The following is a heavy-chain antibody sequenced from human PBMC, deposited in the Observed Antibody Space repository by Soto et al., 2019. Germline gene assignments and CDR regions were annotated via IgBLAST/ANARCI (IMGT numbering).Heavy chain of an antibody. CDR2: INAGNGNT. Sequence: DSFKVSCRTSSYTFTGYTMHWVRQAPGKRLEWMGWINAGNGNTKYSQKFQGRVTITRDTSASTAYMELSSLRSEDMAVYYCARDLGGWPDYWGQGTLVIGSS. V-gene: IGHV1-3*01. CDR1: SYTFTGYT. D-gene: IGHD2-15*01. J-gene: IGHJ4*02. CDR3: ARDLGGWPDY.